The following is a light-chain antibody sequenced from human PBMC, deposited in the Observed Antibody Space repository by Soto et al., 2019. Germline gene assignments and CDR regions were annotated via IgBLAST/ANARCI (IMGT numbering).Light chain of an antibody. J-gene: IGKJ4*01. V-gene: IGKV4-1*01. Sequence: DIVMTQSPESLAVSLGERASINCKSSQSVFYSSNNRNYLAWYQQKLGQPPKLLIYWASTRESGVPDRFSGSGSGTDFTLTISSLRAGDVAVYYCQQYYSTPPTFGGGTKVEIK. CDR1: QSVFYSSNNRNY. CDR2: WAS. CDR3: QQYYSTPPT.